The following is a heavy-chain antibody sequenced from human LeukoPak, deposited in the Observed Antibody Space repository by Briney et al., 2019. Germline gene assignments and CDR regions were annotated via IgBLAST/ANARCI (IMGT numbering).Heavy chain of an antibody. CDR1: GGSFSGYY. V-gene: IGHV4-34*01. CDR3: ARVFGDDYGDLEWFDP. Sequence: PSETLSLTCAVYGGSFSGYYWSWIRQPPGKGLEWIGEINHSGSTNYNPSLKSRVTISVDTSKNQFSLKLSSVTAADTAVYYCARVFGDDYGDLEWFDPWGQGTLVTVSS. CDR2: INHSGST. D-gene: IGHD4-17*01. J-gene: IGHJ5*02.